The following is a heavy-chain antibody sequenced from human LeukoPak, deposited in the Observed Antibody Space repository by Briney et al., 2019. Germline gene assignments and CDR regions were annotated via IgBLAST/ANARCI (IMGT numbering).Heavy chain of an antibody. Sequence: GESLQISCKGSGYSFTNYWIGWGRQLPGKGLEGMGIIYPGDSDTRYSPSFQGQVTISADKSISTAYLQWSSLKASDTAMYYCARLGWELQGAFDYWGQGTLVTVSS. J-gene: IGHJ4*02. D-gene: IGHD2-15*01. CDR1: GYSFTNYW. CDR2: IYPGDSDT. CDR3: ARLGWELQGAFDY. V-gene: IGHV5-51*01.